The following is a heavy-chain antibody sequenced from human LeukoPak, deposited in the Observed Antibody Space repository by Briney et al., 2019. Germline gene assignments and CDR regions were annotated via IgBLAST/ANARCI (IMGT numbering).Heavy chain of an antibody. CDR1: GGTFSSYA. J-gene: IGHJ5*02. Sequence: SVKVSCKASGGTFSSYAISWVRQAPGQGLEWMGGIIPIFGTANYAQEFQGRVTITADESTSTAYMELSSLRSEDTAVYYCARDSRGCSGGSCYRGTWFDPWGQGTLVTVSS. CDR3: ARDSRGCSGGSCYRGTWFDP. V-gene: IGHV1-69*13. CDR2: IIPIFGTA. D-gene: IGHD2-15*01.